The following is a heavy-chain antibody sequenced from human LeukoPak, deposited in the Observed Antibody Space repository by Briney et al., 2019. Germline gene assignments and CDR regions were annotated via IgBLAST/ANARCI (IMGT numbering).Heavy chain of an antibody. CDR2: INDSGST. Sequence: SETLSLTCAVYGGSFGGYYWSWIRQPPGKGLEWIGEINDSGSTNYIPSLKSRVTISVDTSKNQSSLKLSSVTAADTAVYYCGSRSGYSYGLDYWGQGTLVTVSS. J-gene: IGHJ4*02. CDR1: GGSFGGYY. V-gene: IGHV4-34*01. D-gene: IGHD5-18*01. CDR3: GSRSGYSYGLDY.